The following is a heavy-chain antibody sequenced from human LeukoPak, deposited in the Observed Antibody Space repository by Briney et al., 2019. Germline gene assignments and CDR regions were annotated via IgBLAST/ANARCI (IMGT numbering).Heavy chain of an antibody. CDR1: GYTFTGYY. V-gene: IGHV1-2*02. D-gene: IGHD6-19*01. CDR3: ARTYSSGWYPLNYYYYGMDV. CDR2: INPNSGGT. Sequence: ASVKVSCKASGYTFTGYYMHWVRQAPGQGLEWMGWINPNSGGTNYAQKFQGRVTMTRDTSISTAYMELSRLRSDDTAVYYCARTYSSGWYPLNYYYYGMDVWGQGTTVTVSS. J-gene: IGHJ6*02.